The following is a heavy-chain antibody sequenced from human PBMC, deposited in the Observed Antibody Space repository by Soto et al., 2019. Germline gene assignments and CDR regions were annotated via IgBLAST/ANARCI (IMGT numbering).Heavy chain of an antibody. CDR1: GFTFSSYA. D-gene: IGHD5-18*01. V-gene: IGHV3-30-3*01. J-gene: IGHJ6*04. CDR3: ARAIYSYGYYYYYGMEV. CDR2: ISYDGSNK. Sequence: QVQLVESGGGVVQPGRSLRLSCAASGFTFSSYAMHWVRQAPGKGLEWVAVISYDGSNKYYADSVKGRFTISRDNSKNTLYLQMNSLRAEDTAVYYCARAIYSYGYYYYYGMEVWGEGTTVTVSS.